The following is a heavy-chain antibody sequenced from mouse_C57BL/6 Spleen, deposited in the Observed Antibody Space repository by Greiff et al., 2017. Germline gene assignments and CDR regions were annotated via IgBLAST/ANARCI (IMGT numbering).Heavy chain of an antibody. Sequence: QVQLKQPGAELVKPGASVKMSCKASGYTFTSYWITWVKQRPGQGLEWIGDIYPGSGSTNYNEKFKSKATLTVDTSSSPAYMQLSSLTSEDSAVYYCGRGDGYSWDFDVWGTGTTVTVSS. CDR3: GRGDGYSWDFDV. V-gene: IGHV1-55*01. CDR2: IYPGSGST. D-gene: IGHD2-3*01. CDR1: GYTFTSYW. J-gene: IGHJ1*03.